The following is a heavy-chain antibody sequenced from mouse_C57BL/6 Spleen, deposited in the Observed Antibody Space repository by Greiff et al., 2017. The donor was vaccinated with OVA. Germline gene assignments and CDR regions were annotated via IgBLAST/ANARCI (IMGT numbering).Heavy chain of an antibody. CDR2: ISDGGSYT. J-gene: IGHJ3*01. V-gene: IGHV5-4*01. D-gene: IGHD1-1*01. CDR1: GFTFSSYA. Sequence: EVKLQESGGGLVKPGGSLKLSCAASGFTFSSYAMSWVRQTPEKRLEWVATISDGGSYTYYPDNVKGRFTISRYNAKNNLYLQMSHLKSEDTAMYYCARDGDTTVVDQFAYWGQGTLVTVSA. CDR3: ARDGDTTVVDQFAY.